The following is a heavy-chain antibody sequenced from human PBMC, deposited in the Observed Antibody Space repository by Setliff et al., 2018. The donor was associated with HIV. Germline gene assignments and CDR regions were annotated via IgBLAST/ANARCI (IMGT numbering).Heavy chain of an antibody. CDR3: ARVPDLYSHDSNDYRIDAFDV. V-gene: IGHV4-59*01. J-gene: IGHJ3*01. D-gene: IGHD3-22*01. CDR1: GVSISNYY. Sequence: SETLSLTCTVSGVSISNYYWSWIRQPPGKGLEWIGYMYYSGNTNYNPSLKSRVTISVDTSKSQFSLKLNSVTAADTAVYYCARVPDLYSHDSNDYRIDAFDVWGQGTMVTVSS. CDR2: MYYSGNT.